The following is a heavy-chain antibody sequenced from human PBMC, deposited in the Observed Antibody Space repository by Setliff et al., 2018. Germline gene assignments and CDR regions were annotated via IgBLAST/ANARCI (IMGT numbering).Heavy chain of an antibody. CDR3: ARGRVEMATITPFDY. CDR1: GGSISSSSYY. CDR2: IYYSGST. J-gene: IGHJ4*02. D-gene: IGHD5-12*01. Sequence: SETLSLTCTVSGGSISSSSYYWGWIRQPPGKGLEWIGSIYYSGSTYYNPSLKSRVTISVDTSKNQFSLKLSSVPAAATAVYYCARGRVEMATITPFDYWGQGTLVTVSS. V-gene: IGHV4-39*07.